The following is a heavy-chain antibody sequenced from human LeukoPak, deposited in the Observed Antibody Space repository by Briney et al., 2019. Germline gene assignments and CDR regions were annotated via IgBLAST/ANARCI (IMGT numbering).Heavy chain of an antibody. V-gene: IGHV1-18*01. CDR2: ISGYNGNT. D-gene: IGHD3-22*01. Sequence: GASVTVSCKASGYTFSNYGVTWVRQAPGQELEWMGWISGYNGNTNYARKLQGRVTMTTDTSTSMASMELGSLTSDDTAVYYCARDGQWLPLDYWGQGTLVTVSS. J-gene: IGHJ4*02. CDR3: ARDGQWLPLDY. CDR1: GYTFSNYG.